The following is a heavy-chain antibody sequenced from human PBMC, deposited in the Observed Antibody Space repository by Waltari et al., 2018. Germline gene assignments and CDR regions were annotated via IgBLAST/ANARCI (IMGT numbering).Heavy chain of an antibody. D-gene: IGHD3-3*01. V-gene: IGHV3-30*02. CDR2: IRYDGSNK. J-gene: IGHJ4*02. CDR1: GFTFSSYG. CDR3: AKGAYDFWSGGIDY. Sequence: QVQLVESGGGVVQPGGSLRLSCAASGFTFSSYGMHWVRQAPGKGLEWVAFIRYDGSNKYYADSVKCRFTISRDKSKNTLYLQMNSLRAEDTAVYYCAKGAYDFWSGGIDYWGQGTLVTVSS.